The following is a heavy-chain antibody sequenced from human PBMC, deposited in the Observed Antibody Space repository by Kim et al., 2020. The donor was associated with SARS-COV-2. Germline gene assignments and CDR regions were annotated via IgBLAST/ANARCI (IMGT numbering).Heavy chain of an antibody. Sequence: PSLKSRVTISVDTSKNQCSLKLSSVTAADTAVYYCARVPQWLVRGYYFDYWGQGTLVTVSS. V-gene: IGHV4-39*07. D-gene: IGHD6-19*01. J-gene: IGHJ4*02. CDR3: ARVPQWLVRGYYFDY.